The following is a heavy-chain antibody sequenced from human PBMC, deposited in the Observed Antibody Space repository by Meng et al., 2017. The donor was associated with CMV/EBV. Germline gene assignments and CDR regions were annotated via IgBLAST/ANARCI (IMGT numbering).Heavy chain of an antibody. D-gene: IGHD5-18*01. CDR1: GFTFSSYE. Sequence: GESLKISCAASGFTFSSYEMNWVRQAPGKGLEWVSYISSSGSTIYYADSVKGRFTISRDNSKNTLYLQMNSLRAEDTAVYYCAKDLFVDTAMVTGYYYGMDVWGQGTTVTVSS. CDR2: ISSSGSTI. V-gene: IGHV3-48*03. J-gene: IGHJ6*02. CDR3: AKDLFVDTAMVTGYYYGMDV.